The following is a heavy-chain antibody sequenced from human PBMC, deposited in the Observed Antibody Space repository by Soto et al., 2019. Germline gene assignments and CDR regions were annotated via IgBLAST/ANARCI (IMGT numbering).Heavy chain of an antibody. J-gene: IGHJ2*01. D-gene: IGHD6-19*01. CDR2: ISGSGGST. CDR1: GFTFSSYA. V-gene: IGHV3-23*01. CDR3: AKGSIPWYSSGWPAIRYWYFDL. Sequence: EVQLLESGGGLVQPGGSLRLSCAASGFTFSSYAMSWVRQAPGKGLEWVSAISGSGGSTYYADSVKGRFTISRDNSKNKLYLQMNSLRADDTAVYYCAKGSIPWYSSGWPAIRYWYFDLWGRGTLVTVSS.